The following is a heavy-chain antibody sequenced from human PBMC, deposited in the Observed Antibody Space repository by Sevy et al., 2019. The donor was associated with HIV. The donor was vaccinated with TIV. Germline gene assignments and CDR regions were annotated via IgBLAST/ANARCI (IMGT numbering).Heavy chain of an antibody. D-gene: IGHD3-10*01. CDR3: ARDRGEILSSAFNY. J-gene: IGHJ4*02. V-gene: IGHV3-30*04. Sequence: GGSLRLSCAASGFNFSEYGMHWVRQAPGKGLEWVAVISHDGRNNKYNADSVKGRFTISRDNSKNTLYLQMNSLRAEDTAIYYCARDRGEILSSAFNYWGQGTLVTVSS. CDR1: GFNFSEYG. CDR2: ISHDGRNNK.